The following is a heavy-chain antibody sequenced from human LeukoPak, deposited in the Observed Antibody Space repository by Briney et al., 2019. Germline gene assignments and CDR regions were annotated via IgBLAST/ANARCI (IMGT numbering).Heavy chain of an antibody. Sequence: SGPTLVRPTQTLTLTCTFSGFSLSTSGVAVGWIRQPPGKALEWLALIYWDDGKRYSPSLKSRLSITKDTSKNQVVLTMTNMDPVDTATYYCAHSEDTALVHDAFDIWGQGTMVTVSS. D-gene: IGHD5-18*01. J-gene: IGHJ3*02. CDR3: AHSEDTALVHDAFDI. CDR2: IYWDDGK. CDR1: GFSLSTSGVA. V-gene: IGHV2-5*02.